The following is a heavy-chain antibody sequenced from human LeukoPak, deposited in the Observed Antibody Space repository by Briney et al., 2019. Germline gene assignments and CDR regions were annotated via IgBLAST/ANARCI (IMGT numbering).Heavy chain of an antibody. D-gene: IGHD1-26*01. CDR2: ISGSGGST. Sequence: PGGSLRLSCAASGFTFSSYAMSWVRQAPGKGLEWVSGISGSGGSTYYADSVKGRFTISRDNSKNTLYLQMNSLRAEDTAVYYCARRYSGSYNYYYMDVWGKGTTVTVSS. J-gene: IGHJ6*03. CDR3: ARRYSGSYNYYYMDV. CDR1: GFTFSSYA. V-gene: IGHV3-23*01.